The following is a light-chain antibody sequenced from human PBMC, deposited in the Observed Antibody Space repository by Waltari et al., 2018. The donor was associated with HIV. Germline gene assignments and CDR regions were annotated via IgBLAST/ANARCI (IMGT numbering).Light chain of an antibody. V-gene: IGLV8-61*01. Sequence: QTVVTQEPSFSVSPGGTVTLTCGLSSGSVPTSSYPSWYQQTPGQAPRTLIYSTNTRSSGVPDRFSGSILGNKAALTITGAQADDESDYYCVLFMGNGIWVFGGGTKLTVL. CDR3: VLFMGNGIWV. CDR2: STN. CDR1: SGSVPTSSY. J-gene: IGLJ3*02.